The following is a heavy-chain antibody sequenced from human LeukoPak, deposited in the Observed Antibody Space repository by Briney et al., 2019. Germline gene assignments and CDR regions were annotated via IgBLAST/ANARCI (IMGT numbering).Heavy chain of an antibody. D-gene: IGHD6-19*01. CDR1: GGSINNYY. J-gene: IGHJ4*02. V-gene: IGHV4-59*08. Sequence: PSETLSLTCTVSGGSINNYYWSWIRQSPGKGLEWIGYIYYSGTTNYNPSLESRVTISVDTSKNQFSLKLSSMTAADTAVYYCARQRVLVAGTSFDYWGQGTLVTVSS. CDR2: IYYSGTT. CDR3: ARQRVLVAGTSFDY.